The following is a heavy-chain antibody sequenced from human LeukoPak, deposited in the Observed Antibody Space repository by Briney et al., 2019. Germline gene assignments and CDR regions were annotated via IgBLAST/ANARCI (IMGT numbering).Heavy chain of an antibody. CDR3: AKVGTGNHQFGSGDFDY. Sequence: MAGGSLRLSCVASGFTFSSNAIDWVRQAPGKGLQWVAAISYDSEYVHYADSVKGRFTISRDDAKNSGYLQMNSLRVEDTAVYYCAKVGTGNHQFGSGDFDYWGQGILVTVSA. J-gene: IGHJ4*02. V-gene: IGHV3-21*06. CDR2: ISYDSEYV. CDR1: GFTFSSNA. D-gene: IGHD3-10*01.